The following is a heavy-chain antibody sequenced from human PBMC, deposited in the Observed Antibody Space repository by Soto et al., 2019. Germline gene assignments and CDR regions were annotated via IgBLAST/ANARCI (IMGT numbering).Heavy chain of an antibody. V-gene: IGHV1-69*13. CDR2: IIPIFGTA. J-gene: IGHJ6*02. Sequence: SVKVSCKASGGTFSSYAISWVRQAPGQGLEWMGGIIPIFGTANYAQKFQGRVTITADESTSTAYMELSSLRSEDTAVYYCARDRSVRYYSSGYGYYYGMDVWGQGTTVTVSS. CDR3: ARDRSVRYYSSGYGYYYGMDV. D-gene: IGHD3-22*01. CDR1: GGTFSSYA.